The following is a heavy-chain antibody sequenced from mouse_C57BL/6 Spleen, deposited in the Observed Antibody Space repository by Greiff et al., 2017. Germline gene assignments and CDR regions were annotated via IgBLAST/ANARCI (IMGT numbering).Heavy chain of an antibody. J-gene: IGHJ4*01. Sequence: QVQLKQPGAELVKPGASVKLSCKASGYTFTSYWMQWVKQRPGQGLEWIGEIDPSDSYTNYNQKFKGKATLTVDTSSSTAYMQLSSLTSEDSAVYYCARDATTVVARGYAMDYWGQGTSVTVSS. CDR2: IDPSDSYT. V-gene: IGHV1-50*01. CDR3: ARDATTVVARGYAMDY. D-gene: IGHD1-1*01. CDR1: GYTFTSYW.